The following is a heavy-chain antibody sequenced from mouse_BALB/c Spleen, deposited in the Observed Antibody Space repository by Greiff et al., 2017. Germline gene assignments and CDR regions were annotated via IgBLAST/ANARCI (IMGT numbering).Heavy chain of an antibody. CDR3: ARSGVRRVMDY. D-gene: IGHD2-14*01. CDR2: IYPGDGDT. V-gene: IGHV1-80*01. Sequence: QVQLKESGAELVRPGSSVKISCKASGYAFSSYWMNWVKQRPGQGLEWIGQIYPGDGDTNYNGKFKGKATLTADKSSSTAYMQLSSLTSEDSAVYFCARSGVRRVMDYWGQGTSVTVSS. CDR1: GYAFSSYW. J-gene: IGHJ4*01.